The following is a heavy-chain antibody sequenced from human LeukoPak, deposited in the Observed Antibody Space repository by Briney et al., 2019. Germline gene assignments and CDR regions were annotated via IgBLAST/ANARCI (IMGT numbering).Heavy chain of an antibody. D-gene: IGHD6-19*01. J-gene: IGHJ4*01. V-gene: IGHV4-38-2*01. CDR1: GFSISSGYY. CDR3: ARPELHGYSSGWTFDY. Sequence: SENLSLNCAVSGFSISSGYYWGWIRQPPGKGLGWIGSIYHSGSTAYNPPAKSRVTIAVDTSKNQFALKRRSVTAAASAVYSCARPELHGYSSGWTFDYWGRQTLVTVSS. CDR2: IYHSGST.